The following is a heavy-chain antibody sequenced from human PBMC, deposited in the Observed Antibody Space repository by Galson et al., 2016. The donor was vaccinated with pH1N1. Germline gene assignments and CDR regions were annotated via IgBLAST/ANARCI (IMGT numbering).Heavy chain of an antibody. CDR1: GFTFTSYA. V-gene: IGHV3-30*04. Sequence: LRLSCAASGFTFTSYAMHWVRQAPGKGQEWVAVILYDGTNEYYADSVKGRFTISRDKTQSTVYLQMNSLRTEDTAVYYCARDSEYSGHEGFHWAQGTLVIVSS. CDR3: ARDSEYSGHEGFH. J-gene: IGHJ4*02. CDR2: ILYDGTNE. D-gene: IGHD5-12*01.